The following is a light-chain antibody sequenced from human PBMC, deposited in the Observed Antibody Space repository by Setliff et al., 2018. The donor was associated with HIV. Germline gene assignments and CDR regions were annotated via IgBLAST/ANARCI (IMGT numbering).Light chain of an antibody. CDR1: GEYVTSGHF. V-gene: IGLV7-46*02. CDR2: DTS. Sequence: QAVVTQEASLTVSPGETVTLTCGSDGEYVTSGHFPSWFQQKPGQAPRTLISDTSFKQPWTPARFSGSLLGGKATLTLLDVQPEDEADYYCLVFYGSSRRVLGTGTKVTVL. CDR3: LVFYGSSRRV. J-gene: IGLJ1*01.